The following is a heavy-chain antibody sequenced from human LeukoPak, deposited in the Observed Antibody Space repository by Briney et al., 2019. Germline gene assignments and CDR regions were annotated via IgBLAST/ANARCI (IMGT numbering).Heavy chain of an antibody. Sequence: SETLSLTCTVSGGSISSSSYYWGWIRQPPGKGLAWIGSIYYSGSTYYNPSLKSRVTISVDTSKNQFSLKLSSVTAADTAVYYCARPARYYCSGSYPPITSYYFDYWGQGTLVTVSS. CDR1: GGSISSSSYY. V-gene: IGHV4-39*07. D-gene: IGHD3-10*01. CDR3: ARPARYYCSGSYPPITSYYFDY. J-gene: IGHJ4*02. CDR2: IYYSGST.